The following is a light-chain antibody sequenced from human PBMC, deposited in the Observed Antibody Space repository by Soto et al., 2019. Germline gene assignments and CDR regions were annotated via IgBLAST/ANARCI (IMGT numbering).Light chain of an antibody. CDR1: SSDVGGYNY. CDR2: DVN. V-gene: IGLV2-14*03. CDR3: ASFTRSVTVV. Sequence: QSVLTQPASVSGSPGQSITISCAGTSSDVGGYNYVSWYQQHPGKVPRLIISDVNKRPSGVSDRFSGSKSGNTASLTISGLQAEDEADYYCASFTRSVTVVFGGGTKVTAL. J-gene: IGLJ2*01.